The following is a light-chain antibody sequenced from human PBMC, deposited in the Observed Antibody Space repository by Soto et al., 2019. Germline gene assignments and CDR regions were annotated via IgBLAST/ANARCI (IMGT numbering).Light chain of an antibody. V-gene: IGLV1-44*01. CDR3: AAWDDSLNSVV. CDR2: NNN. Sequence: QSVLIQPPSASGTPGQRVTISCSGSSSNIGGNIVNWYQQLPGTAPKLLIYNNNQRPSGVPDRFSGSKSGTSASLAISGLQSEDEADYYCAAWDDSLNSVVFGGGTKLTVL. CDR1: SSNIGGNI. J-gene: IGLJ2*01.